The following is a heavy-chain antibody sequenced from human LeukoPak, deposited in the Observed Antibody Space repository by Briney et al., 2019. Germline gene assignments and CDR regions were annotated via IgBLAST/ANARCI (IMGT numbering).Heavy chain of an antibody. Sequence: GGSLRLSCAASTSMFSSYAMTWVRQAPGKGLQWISTITGSGSRIYYADSVKGRFTLSRDNSKNTLHLQMNSLGAEDTAVYYCAGGEGAAGIYDAFDFWGRGTLVTVSS. V-gene: IGHV3-23*01. J-gene: IGHJ3*01. D-gene: IGHD6-13*01. CDR2: ITGSGSRI. CDR1: TSMFSSYA. CDR3: AGGEGAAGIYDAFDF.